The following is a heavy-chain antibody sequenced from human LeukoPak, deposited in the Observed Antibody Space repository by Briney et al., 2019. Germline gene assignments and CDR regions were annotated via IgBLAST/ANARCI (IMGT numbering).Heavy chain of an antibody. CDR1: GFSVSSNY. CDR3: ARGGGGNSDFLTTYTGASLSFDY. J-gene: IGHJ4*02. Sequence: GGSLRLSCAASGFSVSSNYMSWVRQSPGKGLEWVSVIFSGGSTYNADSVKGRFTISRDNSKNTLYLQMNRLGAEDTAVYYCARGGGGNSDFLTTYTGASLSFDYWGQGALVTVSS. D-gene: IGHD3-9*01. V-gene: IGHV3-66*01. CDR2: IFSGGST.